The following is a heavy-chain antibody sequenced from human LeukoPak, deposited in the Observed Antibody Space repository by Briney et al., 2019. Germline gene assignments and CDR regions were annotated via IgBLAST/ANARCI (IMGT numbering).Heavy chain of an antibody. CDR3: ARTLGGSGNPFDY. V-gene: IGHV4-59*01. Sequence: SETLSLTCRVSGGSLNYYYWIWLRQPPGGGLEWIGDIYSDGTTNYNPSLRSRVNISVDTSKRQISLNLKSVTAADSAVYYCARTLGGSGNPFDYWGQGTLVTVSS. D-gene: IGHD3-10*01. CDR1: GGSLNYYY. J-gene: IGHJ4*02. CDR2: IYSDGTT.